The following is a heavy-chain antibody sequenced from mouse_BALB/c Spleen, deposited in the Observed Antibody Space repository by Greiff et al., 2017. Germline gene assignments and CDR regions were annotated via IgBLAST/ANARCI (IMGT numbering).Heavy chain of an antibody. D-gene: IGHD2-14*01. J-gene: IGHJ3*01. CDR3: ARGYYRYDPWFAY. CDR2: IRNKANGYTT. V-gene: IGHV7-3*02. Sequence: EVKLVESGGGLVQPGGSLRLSCATSGFTFTDYYMSWVRQPPGKALEWLGFIRNKANGYTTEYSASVKGRFTISRDNSQSILYLQMNTLRAEDSATYYCARGYYRYDPWFAYWGQGTLVTVSA. CDR1: GFTFTDYY.